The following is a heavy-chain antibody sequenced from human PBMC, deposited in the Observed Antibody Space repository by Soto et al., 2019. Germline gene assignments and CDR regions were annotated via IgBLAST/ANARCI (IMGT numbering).Heavy chain of an antibody. V-gene: IGHV4-59*01. CDR1: GDSINTYY. CDR3: ARSSAVGTRPFDY. D-gene: IGHD2-2*01. Sequence: PSETLSLTCTVSGDSINTYYWSWIRQPPGKGLEWIGYVYYTGSTNYNPSLKSRVTISVDTSRNQFSLKLNSVTAADTAVYYCARSSAVGTRPFDYWGQGTLVNVS. CDR2: VYYTGST. J-gene: IGHJ4*02.